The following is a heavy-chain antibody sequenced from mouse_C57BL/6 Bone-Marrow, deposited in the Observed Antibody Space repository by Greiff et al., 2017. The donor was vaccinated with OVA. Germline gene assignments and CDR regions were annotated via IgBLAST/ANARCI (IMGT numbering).Heavy chain of an antibody. J-gene: IGHJ3*01. D-gene: IGHD2-3*01. V-gene: IGHV1-19*01. CDR3: AREGAYDGYPFAY. CDR2: INPYNGGT. Sequence: EVKLVESGPVLVKPGASVKMSCKASGYTFTDYYMNWVKQSHGKSLEWIGVINPYNGGTSYNQKFKGKATLTVDKSSSTAYMELNSLTSEDSAVYYCAREGAYDGYPFAYWGQGTLVTVSA. CDR1: GYTFTDYY.